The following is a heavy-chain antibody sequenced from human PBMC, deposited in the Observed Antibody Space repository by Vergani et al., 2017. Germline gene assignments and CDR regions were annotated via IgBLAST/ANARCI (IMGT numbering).Heavy chain of an antibody. Sequence: QVQLQQWGAGLLKPSETLSLTCAVYGGSFSGYYWSWIRQPPGKGLEWIGSIYYSGSTYYNPSLKSRVTISVDTSKNQFSLKLSSVTAADTAVYYCARLSLRFGVVTEIDYWGQGTLVTVSS. CDR1: GGSFSGYY. J-gene: IGHJ4*02. V-gene: IGHV4-34*01. CDR2: IYYSGST. D-gene: IGHD4-23*01. CDR3: ARLSLRFGVVTEIDY.